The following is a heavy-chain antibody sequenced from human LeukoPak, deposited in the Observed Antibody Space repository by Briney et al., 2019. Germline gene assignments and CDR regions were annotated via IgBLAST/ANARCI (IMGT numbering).Heavy chain of an antibody. CDR1: GFTFSSYC. Sequence: GGSLRLSCAASGFTFSSYCMSWVRQAPGKGLEWVANIKQDGSEKYYVDSVKGRFTISRDNAKNSLYLQMNSLRAEDTAVYYCSREEGWSFDNWGQGTPVTVSS. CDR2: IKQDGSEK. D-gene: IGHD2-15*01. J-gene: IGHJ4*02. V-gene: IGHV3-7*03. CDR3: SREEGWSFDN.